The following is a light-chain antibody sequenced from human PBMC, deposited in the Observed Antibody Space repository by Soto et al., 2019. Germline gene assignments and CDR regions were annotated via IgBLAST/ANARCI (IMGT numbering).Light chain of an antibody. CDR3: QQYNGYSRT. Sequence: DIQMTQSPSTLSASVGDRVTITCRASQSIGDSLAWYQQKPGKAPYLLISDVSSLERGVPSRFNGSGSGTEFTLTISSMQPDDFATFYCQQYNGYSRTFGQGTKVDIK. J-gene: IGKJ1*01. V-gene: IGKV1-5*01. CDR2: DVS. CDR1: QSIGDS.